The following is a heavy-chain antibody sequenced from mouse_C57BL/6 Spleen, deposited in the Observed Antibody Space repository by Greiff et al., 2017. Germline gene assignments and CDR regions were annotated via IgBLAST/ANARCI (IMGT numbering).Heavy chain of an antibody. CDR3: ARRGWYYAMDY. CDR2: INPNNGGT. V-gene: IGHV1-26*01. Sequence: EVQLQQSGPELVKPGASVKISCKASGYTFTDYYMNWVKQSHGKSLEWIGDINPNNGGTSYNQKFKGKATLTVDKSSSTAYMELRSLTSEDSAVYYCARRGWYYAMDYWGQGTSVTVSS. J-gene: IGHJ4*01. D-gene: IGHD3-3*01. CDR1: GYTFTDYY.